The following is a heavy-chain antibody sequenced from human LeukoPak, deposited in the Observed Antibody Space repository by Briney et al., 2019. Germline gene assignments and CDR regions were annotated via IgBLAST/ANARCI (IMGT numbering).Heavy chain of an antibody. V-gene: IGHV4-34*01. CDR1: GGSFTDYF. Sequence: PSETLSLTCTVFGGSFTDYFWTWIRHSPGKGLEWMGEIKDYTRDTKYNPSLNSRVSISLEKSKNQLSLELRSVTAADTAVYYCARGRIAKIVVVHSFTYGMDVWGQGTTVTVSS. D-gene: IGHD3-22*01. J-gene: IGHJ6*02. CDR2: IKDYTRDT. CDR3: ARGRIAKIVVVHSFTYGMDV.